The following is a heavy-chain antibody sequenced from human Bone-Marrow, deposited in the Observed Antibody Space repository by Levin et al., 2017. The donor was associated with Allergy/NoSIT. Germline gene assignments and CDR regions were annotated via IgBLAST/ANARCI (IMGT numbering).Heavy chain of an antibody. Sequence: GGSLRLSCAASGFTFSNAWMSWVRQAPGKGLEWVGHIKRKSDGGTTDYAAPVKGRFTISRDDSKTTVYLQMNSLKTEDTAVYYCSTVGYSGYYDSRGDRYYFDYWGQGTLVTVSS. J-gene: IGHJ4*02. D-gene: IGHD3-22*01. CDR3: STVGYSGYYDSRGDRYYFDY. V-gene: IGHV3-15*01. CDR2: IKRKSDGGTT. CDR1: GFTFSNAW.